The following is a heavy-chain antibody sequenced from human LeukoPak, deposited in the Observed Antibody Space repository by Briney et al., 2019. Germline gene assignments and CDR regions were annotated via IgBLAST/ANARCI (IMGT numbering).Heavy chain of an antibody. CDR2: LDWDDDK. CDR3: ARTYMGIAALPSIYFDY. CDR1: GFSLSTSGMC. V-gene: IGHV2-70*11. J-gene: IGHJ4*02. Sequence: SVPTLLNPTQTLTLTCTFSGFSLSTSGMCLSWIRQPPGKALERLARLDWDDDKYYRTSMKTRLTISKDTSKNHVVPTMTNMDPVDTATYYCARTYMGIAALPSIYFDYWGEGTLVTVSS. D-gene: IGHD6-13*01.